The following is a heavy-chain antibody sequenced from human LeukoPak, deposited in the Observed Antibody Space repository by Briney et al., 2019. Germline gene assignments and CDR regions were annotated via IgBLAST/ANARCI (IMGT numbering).Heavy chain of an antibody. CDR3: ARDPKYYYDSSGYYPDAFDI. D-gene: IGHD3-22*01. J-gene: IGHJ3*02. CDR2: IIPIFGTA. Sequence: SVKVSCKASGDTFSSYAISWVRQAPGQGLEWMGGIIPIFGTANYAQKFQGRVTITADESTSTAYMELSSLRSEDTAVYYCARDPKYYYDSSGYYPDAFDIWGQGTMVTVSS. V-gene: IGHV1-69*01. CDR1: GDTFSSYA.